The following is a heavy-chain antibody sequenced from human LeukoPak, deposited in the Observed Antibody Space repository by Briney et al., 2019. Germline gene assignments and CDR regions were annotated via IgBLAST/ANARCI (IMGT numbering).Heavy chain of an antibody. V-gene: IGHV1-2*02. CDR3: ARVPPYYDFWSGYLDGDAFDP. CDR2: INPNSGGT. D-gene: IGHD3-3*01. J-gene: IGHJ3*01. Sequence: ASVKVSFKASGYTFTGYYMHWVRQAPGQGLEWMGWINPNSGGTNYAQKFQGRVTMTRDTSISTAYMELSRLRSDDTAVYYCARVPPYYDFWSGYLDGDAFDPWGQGTMVTVSS. CDR1: GYTFTGYY.